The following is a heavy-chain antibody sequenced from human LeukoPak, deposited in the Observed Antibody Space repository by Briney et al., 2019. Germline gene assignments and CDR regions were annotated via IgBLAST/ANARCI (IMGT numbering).Heavy chain of an antibody. V-gene: IGHV3-21*01. CDR3: AREAGEAFDI. CDR1: GFTVSSYS. D-gene: IGHD3-16*01. J-gene: IGHJ3*02. Sequence: GGSLRLSCAASGFTVSSYSTNWVRQAPGKGLEWVSCIGSSSSSIYYIDSVKGRFTIYRDNAKNSLYLQMNSLRAEDTAVYYCAREAGEAFDIWGQGTMVTVSS. CDR2: IGSSSSSI.